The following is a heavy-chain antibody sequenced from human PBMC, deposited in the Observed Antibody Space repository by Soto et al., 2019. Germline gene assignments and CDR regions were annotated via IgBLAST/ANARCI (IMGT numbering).Heavy chain of an antibody. CDR3: ARLGGYYQAFDN. D-gene: IGHD3-3*01. CDR2: IYYTGTS. Sequence: SETLSLTCAVSGGSLSSGGYSWSWIRQPPGKGLEWVGYIYYTGTSKYNPSLKSRVTISVDSSKNQFSLKLDSVTAADTAVYYCARLGGYYQAFDNWGQGTLVTVSS. CDR1: GGSLSSGGYS. V-gene: IGHV4-30-4*07. J-gene: IGHJ4*02.